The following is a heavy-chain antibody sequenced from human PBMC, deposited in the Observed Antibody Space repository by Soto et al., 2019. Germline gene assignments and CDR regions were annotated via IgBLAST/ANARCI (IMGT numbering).Heavy chain of an antibody. CDR1: GYSFTSYW. Sequence: PGESLKISCKGSGYSFTSYWISWVRQMPGKGLEWMGRIDPSDSYTNYSPSFQGHVTISADKSISTAYLQWSSLEASDTAMYYCASSSVQLVGYYYYGMDVWGQGTTVTVS. V-gene: IGHV5-10-1*01. D-gene: IGHD6-6*01. CDR3: ASSSVQLVGYYYYGMDV. CDR2: IDPSDSYT. J-gene: IGHJ6*02.